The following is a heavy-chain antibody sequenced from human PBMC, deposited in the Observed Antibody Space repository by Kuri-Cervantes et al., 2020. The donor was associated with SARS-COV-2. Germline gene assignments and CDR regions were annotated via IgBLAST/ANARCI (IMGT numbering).Heavy chain of an antibody. CDR1: GFTFSSYA. CDR2: ISSNGGST. CDR3: AKDEKVLRFLEWLGGMDV. J-gene: IGHJ6*02. Sequence: GESLKISCSASGFTFSSYAMHWVRQAPGKGLEYVSAISSNGGSTYYADSVKGRFAISRDNSKNTLYLQMSSLRAEDTAVYYCAKDEKVLRFLEWLGGMDVWGQGTTVTVSS. D-gene: IGHD3-3*01. V-gene: IGHV3-64D*08.